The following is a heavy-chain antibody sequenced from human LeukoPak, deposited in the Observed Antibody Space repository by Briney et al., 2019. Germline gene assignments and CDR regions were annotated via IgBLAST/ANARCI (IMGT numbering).Heavy chain of an antibody. CDR1: GGSISSGSYY. CDR2: IYTSGST. J-gene: IGHJ4*02. V-gene: IGHV4-61*02. CDR3: ASGYSYGRLDY. D-gene: IGHD5-18*01. Sequence: SQTLSLTCTVSGGSISSGSYYWSWIRQPAGKGLEWIGRIYTSGSTNYNPSLKSRVTISVDTSKNQFSLKLSSVTAADTAVYYCASGYSYGRLDYWGQGTLVTVSS.